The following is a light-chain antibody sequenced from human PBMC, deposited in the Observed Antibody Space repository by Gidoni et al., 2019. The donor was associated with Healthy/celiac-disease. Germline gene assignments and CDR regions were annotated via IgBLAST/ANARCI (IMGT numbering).Light chain of an antibody. CDR2: EGS. Sequence: QSALTQPASESGSPGQSITISCTGTSSDVGSYNLVSWYQQHPGKAPKLMIYEGSKRPSGVSNLFSGSKSGNTASLTISGLQAEDEADYYCCSYAGSSTWVFGGGTKLTVL. CDR3: CSYAGSSTWV. J-gene: IGLJ3*02. CDR1: SSDVGSYNL. V-gene: IGLV2-23*01.